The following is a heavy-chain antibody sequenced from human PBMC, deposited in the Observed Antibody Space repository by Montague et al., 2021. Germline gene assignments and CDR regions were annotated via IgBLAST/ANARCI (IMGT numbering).Heavy chain of an antibody. D-gene: IGHD6-13*01. CDR1: GDFISSYTW. Sequence: SETLSLTCAVSGDFISSYTWWSWVRQPPGKGLEWIGEIFHSGSAXYNPSLRSRITISVDKSKNEFSLHLNSVTPADTAVYYCARHGDDEWQQMAFWGQGTLVVVS. CDR2: IFHSGSA. J-gene: IGHJ4*02. V-gene: IGHV4-4*02. CDR3: ARHGDDEWQQMAF.